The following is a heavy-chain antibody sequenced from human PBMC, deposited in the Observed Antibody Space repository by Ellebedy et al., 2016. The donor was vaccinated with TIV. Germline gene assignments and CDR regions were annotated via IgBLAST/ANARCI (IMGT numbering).Heavy chain of an antibody. J-gene: IGHJ4*02. D-gene: IGHD3-10*01. CDR3: ARTYGSGTLGLRDFDS. Sequence: ASVKVSCKASGYTFTSYGISWVRQAPGQGLEWMGWISAYNGNTNYAQKLQGRVTMTTDTSTSTAYMELSSLRSDDTAVYYCARTYGSGTLGLRDFDSWGQGTLVTVSS. V-gene: IGHV1-18*01. CDR1: GYTFTSYG. CDR2: ISAYNGNT.